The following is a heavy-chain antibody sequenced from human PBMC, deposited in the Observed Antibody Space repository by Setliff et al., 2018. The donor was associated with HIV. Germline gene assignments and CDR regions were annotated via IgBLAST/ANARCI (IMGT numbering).Heavy chain of an antibody. V-gene: IGHV4-39*02. D-gene: IGHD2-15*01. CDR1: GDSISRGSYF. CDR3: TRDGRVDPALVPPRIDY. CDR2: IYYTGFA. J-gene: IGHJ4*02. Sequence: SETLSLTCSFAGDSISRGSYFWGWIRQTPVKGLEWIRNIYYTGFAYYNPSLKSRVTISLDTSQTHFFLNLTSVTDADTAVYFCTRDGRVDPALVPPRIDYWAQGQLVTVSS.